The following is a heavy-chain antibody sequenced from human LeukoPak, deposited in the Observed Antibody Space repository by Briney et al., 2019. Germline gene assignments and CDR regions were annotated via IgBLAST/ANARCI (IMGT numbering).Heavy chain of an antibody. V-gene: IGHV3-23*01. CDR3: AKDVYYYDSSGYYREEFDY. D-gene: IGHD3-22*01. Sequence: GGSLRLSCAASGFTFSSYAMSWVRQAPGKGLEWVSAISGSGGSTYYADSVKGRFTISRDNSKSTLYLQMNSLRAEDTAVYYCAKDVYYYDSSGYYREEFDYWGQGTLVTVSS. CDR1: GFTFSSYA. CDR2: ISGSGGST. J-gene: IGHJ4*02.